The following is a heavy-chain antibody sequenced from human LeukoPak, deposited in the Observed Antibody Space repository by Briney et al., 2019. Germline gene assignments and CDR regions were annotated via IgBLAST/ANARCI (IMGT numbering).Heavy chain of an antibody. CDR2: ITSTSSTI. CDR3: AKSMVRGVIPDY. Sequence: VGSLRLSCAASGFTFSTYNMNWVRQAPGKGLEWISFITSTSSTIYYADSVKGRFTISRDNAMNSLYLQMNSLRDEDTAVYYCAKSMVRGVIPDYWGQGTLVTVSS. CDR1: GFTFSTYN. V-gene: IGHV3-48*02. D-gene: IGHD3-10*01. J-gene: IGHJ4*02.